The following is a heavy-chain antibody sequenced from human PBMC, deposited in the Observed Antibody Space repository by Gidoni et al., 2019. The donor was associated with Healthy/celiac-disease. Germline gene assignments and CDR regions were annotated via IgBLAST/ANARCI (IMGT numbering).Heavy chain of an antibody. CDR2: IYTSGST. J-gene: IGHJ5*02. Sequence: QVPLHESGPGLLKPSQTLSLTFTVSGGSIRSGSFYWSWIRQPAGKGLEWIGRIYTSGSTNYNHSLKSRVTISVDTSKNQFSLKLSSVTAADTAVYDCARDGGANWNYLNGLDHWGQGTLVTVSS. CDR1: GGSIRSGSFY. V-gene: IGHV4-61*02. CDR3: ARDGGANWNYLNGLDH. D-gene: IGHD1-7*01.